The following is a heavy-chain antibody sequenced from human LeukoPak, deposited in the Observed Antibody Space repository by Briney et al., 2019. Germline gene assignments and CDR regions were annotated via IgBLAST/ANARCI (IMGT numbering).Heavy chain of an antibody. CDR2: ISGTGATT. Sequence: GGSLRLSCATSGFTFSRFAMSWVRQAPGKGPEWVSVISGTGATTYYTDSVKGRFTISRDNSKNTLYLQMNSLRAEDTAVYYCAKAPVGANYYDSSGYFDYWGQGTLVTVSS. CDR1: GFTFSRFA. J-gene: IGHJ4*02. CDR3: AKAPVGANYYDSSGYFDY. D-gene: IGHD3-22*01. V-gene: IGHV3-23*01.